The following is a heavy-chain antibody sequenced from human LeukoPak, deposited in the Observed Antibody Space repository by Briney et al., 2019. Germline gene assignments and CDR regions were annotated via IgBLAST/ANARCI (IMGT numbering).Heavy chain of an antibody. J-gene: IGHJ4*02. CDR2: IYSGGST. CDR3: ARGGTGTGPIDY. Sequence: GGSLRLSCVASGFTVSSNYMSWVRQAPGKGLEWVSVIYSGGSTYYADSVKGRFTISRDNSKNTLYLQMNSLRAEDTAVYYCARGGTGTGPIDYWGQGTLVTVSS. V-gene: IGHV3-53*01. CDR1: GFTVSSNY. D-gene: IGHD1-1*01.